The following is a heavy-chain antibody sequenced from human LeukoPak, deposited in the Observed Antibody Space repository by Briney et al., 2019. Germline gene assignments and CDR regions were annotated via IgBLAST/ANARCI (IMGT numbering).Heavy chain of an antibody. D-gene: IGHD3-3*01. Sequence: PGGSLRLSCAASGFTFSSYAMHWVRQAPGKGLEWVAVISYDGSNKYYADSVKGRFTISRDNSKNTLYLQMNSLRAEDTAVYYCASIRFLEANWFDPWGQGTLVTVSS. CDR3: ASIRFLEANWFDP. CDR1: GFTFSSYA. V-gene: IGHV3-30-3*01. J-gene: IGHJ5*02. CDR2: ISYDGSNK.